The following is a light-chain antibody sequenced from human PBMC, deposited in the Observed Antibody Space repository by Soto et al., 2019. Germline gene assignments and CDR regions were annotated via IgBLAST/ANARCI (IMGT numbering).Light chain of an antibody. CDR3: SSYTSSSTLVV. CDR2: DVS. J-gene: IGLJ2*01. Sequence: QSALTQPASVSGSPGQSITISCTGTSSDVGGYSFVSWYQQHPGKAPKLMIYDVSNRPSGVSNRFSGSKSGNTASLTISGLQAEDEADYYCSSYTSSSTLVVFGGRTKLTVL. CDR1: SSDVGGYSF. V-gene: IGLV2-14*01.